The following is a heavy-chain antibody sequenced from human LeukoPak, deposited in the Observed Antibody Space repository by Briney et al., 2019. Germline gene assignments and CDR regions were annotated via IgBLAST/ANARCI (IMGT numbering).Heavy chain of an antibody. CDR2: IIPIFGTA. CDR1: GGTFSSYA. CDR3: TRDLPYSSSWESIDY. Sequence: EASVKVSCKASGGTFSSYAISWVRQAPGQGLEWMGGIIPIFGTANYAQKLQGRVTMTTDTSTSTAYMELRSLRSDDTAVYYCTRDLPYSSSWESIDYWGQGTLVTVSS. J-gene: IGHJ4*02. D-gene: IGHD6-13*01. V-gene: IGHV1-69*05.